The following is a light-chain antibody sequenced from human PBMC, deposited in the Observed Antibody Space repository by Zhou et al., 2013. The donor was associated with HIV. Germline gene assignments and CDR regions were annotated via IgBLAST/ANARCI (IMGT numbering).Light chain of an antibody. CDR2: DAS. V-gene: IGKV1-39*01. CDR1: QSISSY. Sequence: DIQMTQSPSSLSASVGDRVTITCRASQSISSYLNWYQQKPGKAPKLLIYDASSLQSGVPSRFRGSGSGTDFTLTINGLQPEDYATYYCQQSSTLISFGPGTKVDVK. CDR3: QQSSTLIS. J-gene: IGKJ3*01.